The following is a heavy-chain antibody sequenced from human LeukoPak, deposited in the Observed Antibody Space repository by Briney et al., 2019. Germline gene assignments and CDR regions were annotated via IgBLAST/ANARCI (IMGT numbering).Heavy chain of an antibody. D-gene: IGHD3-10*01. CDR2: INPNSGGT. CDR3: ATLPGLMVRGTPAFDI. Sequence: GASVKVSCKASGYTFTGYYMHWVRQAPGQGLEWMGWINPNSGGTNYAQKFQGRVTVTRDTSISTAYMELSRLRSDDTAVYYCATLPGLMVRGTPAFDIWGQGTMVTVSS. J-gene: IGHJ3*02. V-gene: IGHV1-2*02. CDR1: GYTFTGYY.